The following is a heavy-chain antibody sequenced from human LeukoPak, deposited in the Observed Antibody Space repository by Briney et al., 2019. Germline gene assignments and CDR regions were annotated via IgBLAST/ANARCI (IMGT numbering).Heavy chain of an antibody. Sequence: GCSLILSWVSSGFTFIVAAIHWVRQCSGKGLEWIGHLEKQNNLYATAPAESVKGRFTLYRDDSKNTAYLHMNSLKTEDTALYYCTRDSGTYNWFDPWGQGTLVTVSS. CDR1: GFTFIVAA. D-gene: IGHD1-26*01. V-gene: IGHV3-73*01. J-gene: IGHJ5*02. CDR3: TRDSGTYNWFDP. CDR2: LEKQNNLYAT.